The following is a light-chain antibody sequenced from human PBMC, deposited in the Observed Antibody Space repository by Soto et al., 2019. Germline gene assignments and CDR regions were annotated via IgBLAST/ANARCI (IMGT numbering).Light chain of an antibody. CDR2: DVS. V-gene: IGLV2-14*03. CDR1: SSDVGAYNY. Sequence: QSVLTQPASVSGSPGQSITISCTGTSSDVGAYNYVSWYQQHPGKAPKLMIYDVSNRPSGVSNRFSGSKSGNTASLTISGLQAEDEGDYSRNSYTRSSPVVFGGGTKLTVL. J-gene: IGLJ2*01. CDR3: NSYTRSSPVV.